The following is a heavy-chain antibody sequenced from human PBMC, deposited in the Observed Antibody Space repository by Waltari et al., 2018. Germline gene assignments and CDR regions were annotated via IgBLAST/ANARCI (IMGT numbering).Heavy chain of an antibody. V-gene: IGHV4-59*11. CDR1: GGSISSHY. J-gene: IGHJ2*01. Sequence: QLQLQESGPGLVQPSETLYLTCTVSGGSISSHYWGWIRQPPGKGLEWIGYIYYSGSTNYNPSLKSRVTISVDTSKNQFSLKLSSVTAADTAVYYCARVGVLGMAWYFDLWGRGTLVTVSS. CDR3: ARVGVLGMAWYFDL. D-gene: IGHD7-27*01. CDR2: IYYSGST.